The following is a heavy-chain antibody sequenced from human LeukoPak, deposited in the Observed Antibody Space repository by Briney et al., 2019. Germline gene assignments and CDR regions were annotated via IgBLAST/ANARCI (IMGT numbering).Heavy chain of an antibody. V-gene: IGHV3-74*01. Sequence: PGGSLRLSCAASGFTFSSYWMHWVRQAPGKGLVWVSRINSDGSSTSYADSVKGRFTISRDNAKNTLYLQMNSLRAEDTAVYYCARDHEWLQFVYYYYYGMDVWGQGTTVTVSS. J-gene: IGHJ6*02. CDR1: GFTFSSYW. D-gene: IGHD5-24*01. CDR3: ARDHEWLQFVYYYYYGMDV. CDR2: INSDGSST.